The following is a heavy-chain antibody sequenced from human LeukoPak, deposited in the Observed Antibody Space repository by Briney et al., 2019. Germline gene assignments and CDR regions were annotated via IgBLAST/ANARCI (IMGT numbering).Heavy chain of an antibody. CDR3: ARSRGGINYGLNFFDS. Sequence: PSEALSLTCAVSGGSITDKHWWSWVRQPPGKGLEWIGYIYYSGSTNYNPSLKSRVTISVDTSKNQFSLKLSSVTAADTAMYYCARSRGGINYGLNFFDSWGQGTLVSVSS. J-gene: IGHJ4*02. D-gene: IGHD3-10*01. CDR2: IYYSGST. V-gene: IGHV4-59*08. CDR1: GGSITDKHW.